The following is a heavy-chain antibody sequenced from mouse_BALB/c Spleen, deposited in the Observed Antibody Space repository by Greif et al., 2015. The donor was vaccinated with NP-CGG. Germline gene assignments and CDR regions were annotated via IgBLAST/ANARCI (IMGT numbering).Heavy chain of an antibody. J-gene: IGHJ3*01. CDR3: ASGGYDGSWFAY. Sequence: EVQLQQSGAELVKPGASVKLSCTASGFNIKDTYMHWVKQRPEQGLEWIGRIDPANGNTKYDPKFQGKATITADTSSNTAYLQLSSLTSEDTAVYYCASGGYDGSWFAYWGQGTLVTVSA. D-gene: IGHD2-2*01. V-gene: IGHV14-3*02. CDR2: IDPANGNT. CDR1: GFNIKDTY.